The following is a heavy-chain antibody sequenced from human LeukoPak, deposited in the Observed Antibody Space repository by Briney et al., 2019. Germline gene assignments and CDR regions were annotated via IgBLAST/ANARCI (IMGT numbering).Heavy chain of an antibody. J-gene: IGHJ1*01. CDR2: IYPGDSDT. CDR1: GYTFTNYW. D-gene: IGHD3-16*01. CDR3: ARHTGEGSHFQH. V-gene: IGHV5-51*01. Sequence: GESLKISCKASGYTFTNYWIGWVCQMPGKGLEWMGIIYPGDSDTRYSPSFRGQVIISADKSIRTAYLLWTSLKASDTAMYYCARHTGEGSHFQHWGQGSLVTVSS.